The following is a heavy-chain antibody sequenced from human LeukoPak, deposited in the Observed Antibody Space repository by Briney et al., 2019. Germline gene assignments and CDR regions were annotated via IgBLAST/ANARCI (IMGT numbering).Heavy chain of an antibody. CDR2: IRHDGHT. D-gene: IGHD5-12*01. CDR1: GYFSTNYY. Sequence: SETLSLTCTVSGYFSTNYYWAWIRQPPGKGLEWIASIRHDGHTYYNASLKSQVTISIDVSRNQFSLRLNSLTAADTAVYYCARQVATKGGWAFDVWGQGTMVTVSS. J-gene: IGHJ3*01. CDR3: ARQVATKGGWAFDV. V-gene: IGHV4-38-2*02.